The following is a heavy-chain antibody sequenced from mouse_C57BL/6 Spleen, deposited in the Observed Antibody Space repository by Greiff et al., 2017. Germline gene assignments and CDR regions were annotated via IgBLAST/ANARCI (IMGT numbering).Heavy chain of an antibody. CDR1: GYTFTSYW. CDR2: IDPSDSYT. CDR3: ARRYYYGSSYAMDY. J-gene: IGHJ4*01. D-gene: IGHD1-1*01. Sequence: QVQLKQPGAELVKPGASVKLSCKASGYTFTSYWMQWVKQRPGQGLEWIGEIDPSDSYTNYNQKFKGKATLTVDTSSSTAYMQLSSLTSEDSAVYYCARRYYYGSSYAMDYWGQGTSVTVSS. V-gene: IGHV1-50*01.